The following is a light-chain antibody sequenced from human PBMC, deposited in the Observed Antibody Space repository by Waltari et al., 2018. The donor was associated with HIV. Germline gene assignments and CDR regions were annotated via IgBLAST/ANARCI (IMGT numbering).Light chain of an antibody. J-gene: IGKJ5*01. CDR3: QQRSNWPPEIT. CDR1: QSVNTS. V-gene: IGKV3-11*01. CDR2: DAS. Sequence: EIVLTPSPATLSLSPGERATLSCRASQSVNTSLAWYQQKPGQAPRLLIYDASNRATGIPARFSGRGSGTDFTLTISSLEPEDFAVYYCQQRSNWPPEITFGQGTRLEIK.